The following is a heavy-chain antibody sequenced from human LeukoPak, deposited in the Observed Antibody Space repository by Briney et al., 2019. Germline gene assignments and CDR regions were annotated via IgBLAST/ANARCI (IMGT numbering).Heavy chain of an antibody. Sequence: ASVKVSFKASGYTFTTYGFSWVRQAPGQGLEWMGWISAYNGNTNYAQRLQGRVTMTTDTSTSTVYMELRSLRSDDTAVYYCARDKNWKPDYWGQGTLVTVSS. CDR2: ISAYNGNT. J-gene: IGHJ4*02. V-gene: IGHV1-18*01. CDR3: ARDKNWKPDY. CDR1: GYTFTTYG. D-gene: IGHD1-1*01.